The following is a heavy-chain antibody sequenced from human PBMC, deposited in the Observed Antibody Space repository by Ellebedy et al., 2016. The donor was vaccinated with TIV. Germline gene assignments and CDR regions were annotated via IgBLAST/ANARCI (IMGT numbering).Heavy chain of an antibody. CDR3: ARPVNGGDYSPFDY. CDR1: GFTFSSYG. D-gene: IGHD4-17*01. CDR2: ISYDGSNK. Sequence: GESLKISXAASGFTFSSYGMHWVRQAPGKGLEWVAVISYDGSNKYYADSVKGRFTISRDNSKNTLYLQMNSLRAEDTAVYYCARPVNGGDYSPFDYWGQGTLVTVSS. J-gene: IGHJ4*02. V-gene: IGHV3-30*03.